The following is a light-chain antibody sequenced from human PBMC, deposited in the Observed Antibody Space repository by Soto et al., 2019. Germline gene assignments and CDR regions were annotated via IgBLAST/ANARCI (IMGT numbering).Light chain of an antibody. CDR1: QSLSSNY. V-gene: IGKV3-20*01. CDR3: QQYDTSPRT. Sequence: EIVLTQSPGTLSLSPGERAILSCRASQSLSSNYLAWHQQKTGQAPRLLIYGASSRATGIPDRFSGSGSGTDFTLTITRLEPEDFAVYYCQQYDTSPRTFGQGTKVEIK. J-gene: IGKJ1*01. CDR2: GAS.